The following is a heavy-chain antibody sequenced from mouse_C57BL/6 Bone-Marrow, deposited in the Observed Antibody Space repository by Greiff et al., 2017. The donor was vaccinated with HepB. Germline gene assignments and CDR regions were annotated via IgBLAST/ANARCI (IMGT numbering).Heavy chain of an antibody. Sequence: EVKLQESGPGLVKPSQSLSLTCSVTGYSITSGYYWNWIRQFPGNKLEWMGYISYDGSNNYNPSLKNRISITRDTSKNQFFLKLNSVTTEDTATYYCAKTTVVSYWYFDVWGTGTTVTVSS. D-gene: IGHD1-1*01. CDR3: AKTTVVSYWYFDV. V-gene: IGHV3-6*01. CDR2: ISYDGSN. CDR1: GYSITSGYY. J-gene: IGHJ1*03.